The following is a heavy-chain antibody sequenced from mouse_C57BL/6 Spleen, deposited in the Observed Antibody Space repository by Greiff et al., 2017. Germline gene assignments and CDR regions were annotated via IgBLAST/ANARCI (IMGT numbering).Heavy chain of an antibody. Sequence: QVQLQQSGAELVRPGASVKLSCKASGYTFTDYYINWVKQRPGQGLEWIARIYPGSGNTYYNEKFKGKATLTAEKSSSTAYMQLSSLTSEDSAVYFCARGDYDYVWFAYWGQGTLVTVSA. D-gene: IGHD2-4*01. V-gene: IGHV1-76*01. CDR2: IYPGSGNT. J-gene: IGHJ3*01. CDR3: ARGDYDYVWFAY. CDR1: GYTFTDYY.